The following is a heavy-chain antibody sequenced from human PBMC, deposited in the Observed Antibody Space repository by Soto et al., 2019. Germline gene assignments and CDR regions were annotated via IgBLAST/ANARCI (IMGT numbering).Heavy chain of an antibody. CDR1: GGSISSGCYY. J-gene: IGHJ3*02. CDR3: ARASGGSYYAFDI. V-gene: IGHV4-31*03. CDR2: IYYSGST. Sequence: QVQLQESGPGLVKPSQTLSLTCTVSGGSISSGCYYWSWIRQHPGKGLEWIGYIYYSGSTYYNPSLKSRVTISVDASKNQFSLKLSSVTAADTAVYYCARASGGSYYAFDIWGQGTMVTVSS. D-gene: IGHD2-15*01.